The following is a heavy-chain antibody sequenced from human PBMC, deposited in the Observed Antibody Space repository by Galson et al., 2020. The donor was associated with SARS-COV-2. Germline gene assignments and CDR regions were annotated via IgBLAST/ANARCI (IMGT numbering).Heavy chain of an antibody. D-gene: IGHD2-15*01. J-gene: IGHJ5*02. Sequence: GGSLRLSCAASGFTFDDYAMHWVRQAPGKGLEWVSTISWNSGSIGYADSVKGRFTISRDNAKNSLYLQMNSLRVEDMALYYCAKDCCSGGSFGFAPWGQGTLVTVSS. CDR1: GFTFDDYA. CDR3: AKDCCSGGSFGFAP. V-gene: IGHV3-9*03. CDR2: ISWNSGSI.